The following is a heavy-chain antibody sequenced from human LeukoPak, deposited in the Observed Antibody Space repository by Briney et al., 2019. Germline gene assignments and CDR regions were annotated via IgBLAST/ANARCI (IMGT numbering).Heavy chain of an antibody. D-gene: IGHD3-3*01. CDR3: ARDRYDFWSGYYSPRGYFDY. J-gene: IGHJ4*02. CDR1: GFTFSSYA. CDR2: ISYDGSNK. Sequence: PGRSLRLSCAASGFTFSSYAMHWVRQAPGKGLEWVAVISYDGSNKYYADSVKGRFTISRDNSKNTLYLQMNSLRAEDTAVYYCARDRYDFWSGYYSPRGYFDYWGQGTLVTVSS. V-gene: IGHV3-30-3*01.